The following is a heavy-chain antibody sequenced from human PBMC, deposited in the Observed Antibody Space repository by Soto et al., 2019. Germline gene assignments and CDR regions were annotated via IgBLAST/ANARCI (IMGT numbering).Heavy chain of an antibody. J-gene: IGHJ4*02. Sequence: ASVKVSCKVSGYTLTELSMHWVRQAPGKGLEWIGCFDPEDGETIYAQKFQGRVTMTGDMSTSTAYMELSSLRSEDTAVYYCAADAGVNGGYSSRSLDYWRQGTLVTVSS. V-gene: IGHV1-24*01. CDR2: FDPEDGET. CDR3: AADAGVNGGYSSRSLDY. D-gene: IGHD6-13*01. CDR1: GYTLTELS.